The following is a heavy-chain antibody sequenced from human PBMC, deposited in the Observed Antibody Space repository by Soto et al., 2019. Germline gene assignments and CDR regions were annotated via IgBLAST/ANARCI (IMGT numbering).Heavy chain of an antibody. CDR1: GFTFSSCA. V-gene: IGHV3-30-3*01. CDR3: ARDKRDLRFLEWSYYFDY. J-gene: IGHJ4*02. Sequence: GGSLRLSCAASGFTFSSCAMHWVRQAPGKGLEWVALISYDGSNKYYADSVKGRFTISRDNSKNTLYLQMNSLRAEDRAVYYCARDKRDLRFLEWSYYFDYWGQGTLVTVSS. CDR2: ISYDGSNK. D-gene: IGHD3-3*01.